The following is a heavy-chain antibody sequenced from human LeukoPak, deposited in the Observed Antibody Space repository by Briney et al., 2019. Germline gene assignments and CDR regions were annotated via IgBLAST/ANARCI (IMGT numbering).Heavy chain of an antibody. V-gene: IGHV3-23*01. Sequence: PGGSLRLSCEASGFTFSNYAMTWVRQAPGKGLEWVSGISGTGDTSYADSVKGRFTISRDNSRNTLSLQMNSLRAEDTAVYYCVKDRRYCSGGSCYGMDVWGQGTTVTVSS. CDR3: VKDRRYCSGGSCYGMDV. CDR2: ISGTGDT. D-gene: IGHD2-15*01. CDR1: GFTFSNYA. J-gene: IGHJ6*02.